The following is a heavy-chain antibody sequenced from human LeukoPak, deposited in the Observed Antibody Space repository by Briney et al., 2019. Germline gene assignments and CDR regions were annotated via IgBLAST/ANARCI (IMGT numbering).Heavy chain of an antibody. CDR2: IYYSGST. J-gene: IGHJ6*02. CDR3: ARVVVLGSLYYYYGMDV. Sequence: PSETLSLTCTVSGGCISSYYWSWIRQPPGKGLEWIGYIYYSGSTNYNPSLKSRVTISVDTSKNQFSLKLSSVTAADTAVYYCARVVVLGSLYYYYGMDVWGQGTTVTVSS. V-gene: IGHV4-59*01. CDR1: GGCISSYY. D-gene: IGHD3-22*01.